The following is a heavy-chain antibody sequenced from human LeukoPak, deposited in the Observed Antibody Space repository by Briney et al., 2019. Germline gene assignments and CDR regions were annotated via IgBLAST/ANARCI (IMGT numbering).Heavy chain of an antibody. CDR2: INPNSGGT. CDR1: GYSFTGYY. Sequence: ASVKVSCKASGYSFTGYYMHWVRQAPGQGLERMRWINPNSGGTNYAQKFQGRVTMTRDTSISTAYMELSRLRSDDTAVYYCARAIMITFGGGPFDAFDIWGQGTMVTVSS. J-gene: IGHJ3*02. V-gene: IGHV1-2*02. D-gene: IGHD3-16*01. CDR3: ARAIMITFGGGPFDAFDI.